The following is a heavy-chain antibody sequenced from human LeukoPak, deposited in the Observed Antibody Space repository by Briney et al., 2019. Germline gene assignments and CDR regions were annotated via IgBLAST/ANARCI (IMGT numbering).Heavy chain of an antibody. CDR1: GFTFSSYM. Sequence: GGSLRLSCAASGFTFSSYMMTWVRQAPGKGLEWVGNIKPDGGEKFYVDSVRGRFTISRDNAKNSLYLQMNSLRAEDTAVYYCASSSLWSGILEYWGQGTLVIVSS. D-gene: IGHD3-3*01. J-gene: IGHJ4*02. CDR3: ASSSLWSGILEY. CDR2: IKPDGGEK. V-gene: IGHV3-7*01.